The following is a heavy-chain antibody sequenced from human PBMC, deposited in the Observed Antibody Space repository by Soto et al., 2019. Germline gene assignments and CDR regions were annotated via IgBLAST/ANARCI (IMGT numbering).Heavy chain of an antibody. V-gene: IGHV3-30*18. CDR1: GFTFSSYG. CDR2: ISYDGSNK. J-gene: IGHJ4*02. Sequence: GGSLRLSCAASGFTFSSYGMHWVRQAPGKGLEWVAVISYDGSNKYYADSVKGRFTISRDNSKNTLYLQMNSLRAEDTAVYYCAKARIAVARGTIDYWGQGTLVTVSS. CDR3: AKARIAVARGTIDY. D-gene: IGHD6-19*01.